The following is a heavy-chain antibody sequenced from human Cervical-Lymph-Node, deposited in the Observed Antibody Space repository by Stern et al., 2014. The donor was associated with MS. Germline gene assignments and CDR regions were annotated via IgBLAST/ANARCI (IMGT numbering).Heavy chain of an antibody. CDR2: MNPNSGNT. V-gene: IGHV1-8*01. CDR3: ARDCKLRRFGSRGWFDP. J-gene: IGHJ5*02. D-gene: IGHD3-10*01. CDR1: GYIFTSYD. Sequence: VHLVESGAEVKKPGASVKVSCKASGYIFTSYDINWVRQATGQGLEWMGWMNPNSGNTGYAQKFQGRVTMTRNTSISTAYMELSSLRSEDTAVYYCARDCKLRRFGSRGWFDPWGQGTLVTVSS.